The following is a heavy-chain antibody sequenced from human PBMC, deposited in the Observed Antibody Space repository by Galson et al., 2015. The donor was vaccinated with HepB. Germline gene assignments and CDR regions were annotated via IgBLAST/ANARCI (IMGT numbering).Heavy chain of an antibody. J-gene: IGHJ4*02. CDR3: TTAPDSSSWYDY. CDR1: GFTFSSYG. CDR2: IKSKTDGGTT. D-gene: IGHD6-13*01. Sequence: SLRLSCAASGFTFSSYGMHWVRQAPGKGLEWVGRIKSKTDGGTTDYAAPVKGRFTISRDDSKNTLYLQMSSLKTEDTAVYYCTTAPDSSSWYDYWGQGTLVTVSS. V-gene: IGHV3-15*01.